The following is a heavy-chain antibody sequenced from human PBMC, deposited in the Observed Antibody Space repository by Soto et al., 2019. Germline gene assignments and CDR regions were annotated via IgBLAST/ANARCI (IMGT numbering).Heavy chain of an antibody. CDR1: GGSISSYY. V-gene: IGHV4-59*08. J-gene: IGHJ4*02. D-gene: IGHD3-10*01. CDR3: ARRGYYGSGSYPHFDY. Sequence: SETLSLTCTVSGGSISSYYWSWIRQPPGKGLEWIGYIYYSESTNYNPSLKSRVTISVDTSKNQFSLKLSSVTAADTAVYYCARRGYYGSGSYPHFDYWGQGTLVTVSS. CDR2: IYYSEST.